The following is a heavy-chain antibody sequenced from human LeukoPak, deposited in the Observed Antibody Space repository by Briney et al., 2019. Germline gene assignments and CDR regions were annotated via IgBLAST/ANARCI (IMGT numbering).Heavy chain of an antibody. CDR3: ARGEHSVDS. D-gene: IGHD1/OR15-1a*01. J-gene: IGHJ4*02. Sequence: SETLSPTCTVSGGAIRSHYWNWIRQPAGKGLEWIGRIYSSGYTNDNPFLKSRITMSVDMSKNQFSLRLNSVTAADTAVYYCARGEHSVDSWGQGMLVTVSS. CDR1: GGAIRSHY. V-gene: IGHV4-4*07. CDR2: IYSSGYT.